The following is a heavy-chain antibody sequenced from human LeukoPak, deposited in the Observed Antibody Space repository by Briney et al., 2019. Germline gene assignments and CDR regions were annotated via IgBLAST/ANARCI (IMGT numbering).Heavy chain of an antibody. CDR1: GYTFTSYG. V-gene: IGHV1-18*04. CDR3: AREGSSGCSVI. Sequence: GASVEVSCKASGYTFTSYGITWVRQAPGQGLEWMGWISPYNGNTNYAQKVQGRVTMTTDTSTSTAYMELRSLRSDDTAVYYCAREGSSGCSVIWGQGTLVTVSS. D-gene: IGHD6-19*01. CDR2: ISPYNGNT. J-gene: IGHJ4*02.